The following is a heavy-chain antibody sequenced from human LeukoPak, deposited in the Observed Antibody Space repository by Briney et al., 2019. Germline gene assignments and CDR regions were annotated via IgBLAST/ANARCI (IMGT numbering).Heavy chain of an antibody. D-gene: IGHD6-13*01. Sequence: ASVEVSCKASGYTFTGYYMHWVRQAPGQGLEWMGWINPNSGGTNYAQKFQGRVTMARDTSISTAYMELSRLRSDDTAVYYCARDLGSSWEGWFDPWGQGTLVTVSS. CDR2: INPNSGGT. CDR1: GYTFTGYY. CDR3: ARDLGSSWEGWFDP. J-gene: IGHJ5*02. V-gene: IGHV1-2*02.